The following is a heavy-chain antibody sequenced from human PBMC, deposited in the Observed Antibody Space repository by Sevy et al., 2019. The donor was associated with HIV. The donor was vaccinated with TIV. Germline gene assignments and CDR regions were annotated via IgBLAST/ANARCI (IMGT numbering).Heavy chain of an antibody. Sequence: GGSLRLSCAASGFTFSSYGMHWVRQAPGKGLEWVAVIWYDGSNKYYADSVKGRFTNSSDNSNNTLYLQMNSLRAEDKAVYYCASVSSIVVVTAQQSRSYGMDVWGQWTTVTVSS. CDR3: ASVSSIVVVTAQQSRSYGMDV. V-gene: IGHV3-33*01. CDR1: GFTFSSYG. D-gene: IGHD2-21*02. J-gene: IGHJ6*02. CDR2: IWYDGSNK.